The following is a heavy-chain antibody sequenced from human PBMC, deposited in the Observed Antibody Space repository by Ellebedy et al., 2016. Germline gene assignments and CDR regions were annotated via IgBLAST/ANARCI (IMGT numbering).Heavy chain of an antibody. V-gene: IGHV5-51*01. CDR3: AILVAANGCS. Sequence: GESLKISXKGSGYSFISHWIGWVRQMPGKGLEWMGTIYPGDSDTNYSPSFQGHVTISADKSISTAYLQWSSLKASDTAMYYCAILVAANGCSWGQGTLVTVSS. D-gene: IGHD2-15*01. CDR1: GYSFISHW. CDR2: IYPGDSDT. J-gene: IGHJ5*02.